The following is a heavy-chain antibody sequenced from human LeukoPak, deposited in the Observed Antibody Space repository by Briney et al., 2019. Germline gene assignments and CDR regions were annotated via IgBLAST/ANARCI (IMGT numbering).Heavy chain of an antibody. CDR3: ARDGYNGYHFDSSDYYFEH. D-gene: IGHD3-22*01. V-gene: IGHV4-4*07. CDR2: IYTSGNT. Sequence: SETLSLTCTVSRGSISFYYWSWIRQPAGKGLEWIGRIYTSGNTNYNPSLKSRVTMSVNTSKNQFSLKLSSVTAADTAVYYCARDGYNGYHFDSSDYYFEHWGQGTLVTVSS. J-gene: IGHJ4*02. CDR1: RGSISFYY.